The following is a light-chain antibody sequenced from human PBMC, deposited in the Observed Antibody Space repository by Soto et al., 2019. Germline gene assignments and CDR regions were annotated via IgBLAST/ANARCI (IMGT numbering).Light chain of an antibody. CDR1: GSDVGAYNY. CDR2: DVS. Sequence: QSVLTQPASVSGSPGQSITLSCTGTGSDVGAYNYVSWYQQHPGKAHKLMIYDVSNRPSGVSNRFSGSKSGNTASLTISGLQGEDEADYYCSPYRNSETLVFGTGTKVTVL. V-gene: IGLV2-14*01. CDR3: SPYRNSETLV. J-gene: IGLJ1*01.